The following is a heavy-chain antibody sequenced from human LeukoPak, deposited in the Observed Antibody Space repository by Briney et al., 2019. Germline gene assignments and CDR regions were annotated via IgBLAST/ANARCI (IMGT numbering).Heavy chain of an antibody. D-gene: IGHD2-15*01. V-gene: IGHV3-30-3*01. J-gene: IGHJ4*02. CDR3: ARDVSGVVVVAVARGYFDY. CDR1: GFTFSSYA. Sequence: GGSLRLSCAASGFTFSSYAMHWVRQAPGKGLEWVAVISYDGSNKYYADSVKGRFTISRDNSKNTLYLQMNSLRAEDTAVYYCARDVSGVVVVAVARGYFDYWGQGTLVTVSS. CDR2: ISYDGSNK.